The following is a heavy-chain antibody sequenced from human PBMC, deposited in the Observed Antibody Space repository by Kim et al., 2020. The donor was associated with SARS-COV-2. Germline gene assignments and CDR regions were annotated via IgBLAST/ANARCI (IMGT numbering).Heavy chain of an antibody. D-gene: IGHD2-21*01. CDR3: ARGGGYSPFDY. J-gene: IGHJ4*02. V-gene: IGHV4-4*09. CDR2: T. Sequence: TNTNPSPKSRVTISVDTSKNQFSLKLSSVTAADTAVYYCARGGGYSPFDYWGQGTLVTVSS.